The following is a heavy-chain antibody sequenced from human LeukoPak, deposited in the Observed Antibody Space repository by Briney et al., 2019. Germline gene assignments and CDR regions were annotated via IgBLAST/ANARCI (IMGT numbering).Heavy chain of an antibody. D-gene: IGHD4-17*01. V-gene: IGHV1-18*01. J-gene: IGHJ5*02. CDR1: GYTFTSYG. Sequence: ASVKVSCKASGYTFTSYGFNLVRQAPGQGLEWMGWINAYNGNTNKAHKLQGRVTMTTSTSTSTAYMELRSLRSDDPAVYYCATQVTVTPRGWFDPWGQGALVTVSS. CDR3: ATQVTVTPRGWFDP. CDR2: INAYNGNT.